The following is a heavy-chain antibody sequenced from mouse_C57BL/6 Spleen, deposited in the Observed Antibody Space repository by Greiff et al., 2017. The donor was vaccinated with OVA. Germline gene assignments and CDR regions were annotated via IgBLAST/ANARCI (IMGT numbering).Heavy chain of an antibody. D-gene: IGHD2-4*01. CDR2: IDPETGGT. Sequence: VQLQQSGAELVRPGASVTLSCKASGYTFTDYEMHWVQRTPVHGLEWIGAIDPETGGTASNQKFKGKAILTADKSSSAAYMELRSLTSEDSAVYYCTREGLRGYFDYWGQGTTLTVSS. CDR3: TREGLRGYFDY. J-gene: IGHJ2*01. V-gene: IGHV1-15*01. CDR1: GYTFTDYE.